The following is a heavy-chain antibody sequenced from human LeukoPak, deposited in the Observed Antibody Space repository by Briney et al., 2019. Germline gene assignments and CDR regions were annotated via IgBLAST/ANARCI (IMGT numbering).Heavy chain of an antibody. CDR3: ARERAAAGLDY. CDR2: ISGSSSTL. D-gene: IGHD6-13*01. CDR1: GFTFSSYS. Sequence: GGSLRLSCAASGFTFSSYSMNWVRQAPGKGLEWVSYISGSSSTLYYADSVKGRFTISRDNAKNSLYLQMNSLRAEDTAVYYCARERAAAGLDYWGQGTLVTVSS. V-gene: IGHV3-48*01. J-gene: IGHJ4*02.